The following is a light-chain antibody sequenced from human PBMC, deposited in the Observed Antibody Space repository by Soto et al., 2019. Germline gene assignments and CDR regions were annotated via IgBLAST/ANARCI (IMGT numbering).Light chain of an antibody. CDR1: QSLSDS. CDR3: QQRKNWPCT. CDR2: DAF. J-gene: IGKJ2*02. Sequence: EIVLTQSPATLSLSPGDRATLSCRASQSLSDSLAWYQQKPGQAPRLLIYDAFTRATGIPDRFSGSGTGADFTPPISRLAPENFTVYYCQQRKNWPCTFGQGNRLEIK. V-gene: IGKV3-11*01.